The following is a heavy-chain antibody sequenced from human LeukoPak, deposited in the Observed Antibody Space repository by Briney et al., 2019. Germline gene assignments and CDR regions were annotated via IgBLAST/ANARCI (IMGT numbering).Heavy chain of an antibody. D-gene: IGHD7-27*01. J-gene: IGHJ2*01. CDR3: AKSGNWGSEWYFDL. CDR2: ISGSGGST. V-gene: IGHV3-23*01. Sequence: GGSLRLSCAASGFTFSSYAMGWVRQAPGKGLEWVSAISGSGGSTYYADSAKGRFTISRDSSKNTLYLQMNSLRADDTAVYYCAKSGNWGSEWYFDLWGRGTLVTVSS. CDR1: GFTFSSYA.